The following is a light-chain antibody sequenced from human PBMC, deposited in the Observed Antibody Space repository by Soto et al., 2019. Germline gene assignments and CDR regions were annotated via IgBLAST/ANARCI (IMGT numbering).Light chain of an antibody. J-gene: IGKJ4*01. CDR2: DAT. CDR1: KSVFRY. Sequence: EIVLTQSPVTLSLSPGDTATLSCRASKSVFRYVAWYQQKPGQAPRLLIYDATIRASGIPARFSGSGSGTDFSLTISSLEPEDFAVYYCQQRYHWPPLTFGGGTKVEVK. V-gene: IGKV3-11*01. CDR3: QQRYHWPPLT.